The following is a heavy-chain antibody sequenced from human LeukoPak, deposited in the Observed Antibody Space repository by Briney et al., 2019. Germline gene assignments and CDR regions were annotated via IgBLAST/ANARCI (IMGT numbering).Heavy chain of an antibody. CDR1: GGSFSGYY. CDR3: ARGRGVTFGGVIGPRYDY. V-gene: IGHV4-34*01. J-gene: IGHJ4*02. Sequence: SETLSLTCAVCGGSFSGYYWSWIRQPPGKGLEWIGEINHSGSTNYNPSLKSRVTISVDTSKNQFSLKLSSVTAADTAVYYCARGRGVTFGGVIGPRYDYWGQGTLVTVSS. D-gene: IGHD3-16*02. CDR2: INHSGST.